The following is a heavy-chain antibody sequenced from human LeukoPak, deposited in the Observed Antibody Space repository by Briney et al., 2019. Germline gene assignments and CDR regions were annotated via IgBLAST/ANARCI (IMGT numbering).Heavy chain of an antibody. CDR2: IWDDGSDK. CDR1: GFTFSTYG. Sequence: GRSLRLSCPASGFTFSTYGMHWVRQAPGKGLEWVAFIWDDGSDKYYADSVKGRFTISRDNAKNSLYLQMNSLRAEDTAVYYCARDFLPGYYDSSGSTYWGQGTLVTVSS. D-gene: IGHD3-22*01. J-gene: IGHJ4*02. V-gene: IGHV3-33*01. CDR3: ARDFLPGYYDSSGSTY.